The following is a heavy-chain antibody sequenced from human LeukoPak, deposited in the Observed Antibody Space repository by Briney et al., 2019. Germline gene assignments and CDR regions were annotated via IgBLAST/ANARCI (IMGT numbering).Heavy chain of an antibody. CDR1: VFTFSNYA. CDR2: IIGSGGTT. D-gene: IGHD6-6*01. Sequence: AESLRLSCAASVFTFSNYAMTWVRQAPGQGLEWVSTIIGSGGTTFYADSVKGRFTISRDNSKNTLYLQLNSLRAEDTAVYYCAKGPVRSSPYYLDYWGQGTLVTVSS. J-gene: IGHJ4*02. V-gene: IGHV3-23*01. CDR3: AKGPVRSSPYYLDY.